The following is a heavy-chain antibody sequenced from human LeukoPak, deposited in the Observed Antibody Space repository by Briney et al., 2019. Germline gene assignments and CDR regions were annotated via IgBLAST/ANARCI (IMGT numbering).Heavy chain of an antibody. Sequence: SETLSLTCTVSGGSISSGGYYWNWIRQHPEKGLEWIGYIYYSGTTYYNPSLKSRISISVDASKNQFSLKLSSVTAADTAVYYCARNSSTLRYCSGADCYSNWFDPWGQGTLVTVSS. J-gene: IGHJ5*02. CDR3: ARNSSTLRYCSGADCYSNWFDP. CDR2: IYYSGTT. V-gene: IGHV4-31*03. CDR1: GGSISSGGYY. D-gene: IGHD2-15*01.